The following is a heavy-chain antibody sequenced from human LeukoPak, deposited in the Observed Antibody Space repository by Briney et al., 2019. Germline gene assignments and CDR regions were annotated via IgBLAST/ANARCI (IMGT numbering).Heavy chain of an antibody. D-gene: IGHD3-10*01. CDR2: IYTSGST. J-gene: IGHJ5*02. V-gene: IGHV4-4*07. CDR1: GGSISSYY. Sequence: TSETLSLTCTVSGGSISSYYWSWIRQPAGKGLEWIGRIYTSGSTNYNPSLKSRVTMSVDTSKNQFSLKLSSVTAADTAVYYCARDQVTMVQGVIMNWFDPWGQGTLVTVSS. CDR3: ARDQVTMVQGVIMNWFDP.